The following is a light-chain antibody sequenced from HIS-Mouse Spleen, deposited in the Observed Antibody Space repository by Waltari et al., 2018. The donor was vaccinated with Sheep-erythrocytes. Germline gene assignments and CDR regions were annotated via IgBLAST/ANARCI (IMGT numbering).Light chain of an antibody. Sequence: QSALTQPASVSGSPGQAITISCTGTSSDAGGYNYVSWYHQHPGTAPKLMIYDVSNRPSGVSNRFSGSKSGNTASLTISGLQAEDEADYYCSSYTSSSTSWVFGGGTKLTVL. CDR3: SSYTSSSTSWV. V-gene: IGLV2-14*03. CDR2: DVS. CDR1: SSDAGGYNY. J-gene: IGLJ3*02.